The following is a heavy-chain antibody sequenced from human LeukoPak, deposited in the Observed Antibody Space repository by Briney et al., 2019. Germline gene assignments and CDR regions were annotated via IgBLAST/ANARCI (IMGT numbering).Heavy chain of an antibody. J-gene: IGHJ6*02. Sequence: GASVKVSCKASGGTFSSYAISWVRQAPGQGLEWMGGIIPIFGTANYAQKLQGRVTMTTDTSTSTAYMELRSLRSDDTAVYYCARGPMPHGMDVWGQGTTVTVSS. CDR2: IIPIFGTA. V-gene: IGHV1-69*05. D-gene: IGHD2-2*01. CDR1: GGTFSSYA. CDR3: ARGPMPHGMDV.